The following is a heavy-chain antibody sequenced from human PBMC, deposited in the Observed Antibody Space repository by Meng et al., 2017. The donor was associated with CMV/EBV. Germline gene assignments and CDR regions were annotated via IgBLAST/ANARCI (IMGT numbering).Heavy chain of an antibody. CDR3: ANYKFNSMMDY. CDR2: NYYNKTK. CDR1: DGSFGSSYYY. Sequence: CSTSDGSFGSSYYYWEWIHRPGGKRLEKVKTNYYNKTKCNSPTLKDRVTISVDTSENRFSLNLNSVTAADTAVYSCANYKFNSMMDYWGQGSLVTVSS. D-gene: IGHD2/OR15-2a*01. J-gene: IGHJ4*02. V-gene: IGHV4-39*07.